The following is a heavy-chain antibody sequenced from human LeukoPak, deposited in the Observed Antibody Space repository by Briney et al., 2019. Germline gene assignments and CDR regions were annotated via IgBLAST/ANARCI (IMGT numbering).Heavy chain of an antibody. CDR3: ARVTGTPPAKRFDP. CDR2: ISAYNGNT. Sequence: ASVKVSCKASGYTFTSYGISWVRQAPGQGLEWMGWISAYNGNTNYAQKLQGRVTMTTDTSTSTAHMELRSLRSDDTAVYYCARVTGTPPAKRFDPWGQGTLVTVSS. CDR1: GYTFTSYG. V-gene: IGHV1-18*01. D-gene: IGHD1-20*01. J-gene: IGHJ5*02.